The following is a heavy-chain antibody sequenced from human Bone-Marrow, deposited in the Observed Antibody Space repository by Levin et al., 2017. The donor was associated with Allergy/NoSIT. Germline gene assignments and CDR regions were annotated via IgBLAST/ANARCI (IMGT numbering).Heavy chain of an antibody. Sequence: GGSLRLSCKGSGYSFTSYWTSWVRQMPGKGLEWMGRIDPSDAYTNYSPAFQGHVPISADTSINTPYLQWSSLKSSDTAMYYCARRLSSGWYSVDYWGQGTLVTVSS. CDR3: ARRLSSGWYSVDY. D-gene: IGHD6-19*01. J-gene: IGHJ4*02. V-gene: IGHV5-10-1*01. CDR2: IDPSDAYT. CDR1: GYSFTSYW.